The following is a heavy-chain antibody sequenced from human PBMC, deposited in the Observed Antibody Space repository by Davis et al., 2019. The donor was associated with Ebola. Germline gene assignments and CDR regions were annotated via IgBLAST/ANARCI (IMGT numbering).Heavy chain of an antibody. D-gene: IGHD3-3*01. J-gene: IGHJ4*02. CDR2: ISSSSSTI. V-gene: IGHV3-48*02. Sequence: GESLKISCAASGFTFSSYSMNWVRQAPGKGLEWVSYISSSSSTIYYADSVKGRFTISRDNAKNSLYLQMNSLRDEDTAVYYCAGHYDFWSGYPFDYWGQGTLVTVSS. CDR3: AGHYDFWSGYPFDY. CDR1: GFTFSSYS.